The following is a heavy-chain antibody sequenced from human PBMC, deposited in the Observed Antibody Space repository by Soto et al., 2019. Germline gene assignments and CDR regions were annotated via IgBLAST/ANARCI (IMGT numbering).Heavy chain of an antibody. CDR1: GYTFTGYY. V-gene: IGHV1-2*02. D-gene: IGHD6-6*01. CDR3: ARSPATIAVRSPDY. J-gene: IGHJ4*02. CDR2: INPNSGGT. Sequence: QVQLVQSGAEVKKPGASVKVSCKASGYTFTGYYMHWVRQAPGQGLEWMGWINPNSGGTNYAQNFQGRVTMTRDTSIRTGYMELSRLRSDDTAVYYCARSPATIAVRSPDYWGQGTLVTVSS.